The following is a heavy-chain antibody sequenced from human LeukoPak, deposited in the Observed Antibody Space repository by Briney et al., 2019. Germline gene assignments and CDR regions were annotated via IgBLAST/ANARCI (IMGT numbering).Heavy chain of an antibody. CDR2: INHSGST. V-gene: IGHV4-34*01. CDR3: ARDRDYYDSSGYYYEGGGFDY. Sequence: SETLSLTCAVYGGSFSGYYWSWIRQPPGKGLEWIGEINHSGSTNYNPSLKSRVTISVDTSKNQFSLKLSSVTAADTAVYYCARDRDYYDSSGYYYEGGGFDYWGQGTLVTVSS. J-gene: IGHJ4*02. D-gene: IGHD3-22*01. CDR1: GGSFSGYY.